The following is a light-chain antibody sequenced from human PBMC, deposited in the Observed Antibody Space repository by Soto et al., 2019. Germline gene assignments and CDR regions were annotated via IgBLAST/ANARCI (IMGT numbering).Light chain of an antibody. J-gene: IGKJ2*01. Sequence: EIVMTQSPLTLSASPGERAIFSCRASQSVGSNIAWYQQKPGQSPRLLVYDASTRATAIPARFSVSGSVTEFTLTINALQPEDFAVYYCQQYYQWPSYTFGQGTK. CDR1: QSVGSN. CDR2: DAS. CDR3: QQYYQWPSYT. V-gene: IGKV3-15*01.